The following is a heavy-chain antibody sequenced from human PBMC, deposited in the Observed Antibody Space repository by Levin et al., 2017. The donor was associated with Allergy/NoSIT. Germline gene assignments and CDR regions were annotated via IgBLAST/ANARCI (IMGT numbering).Heavy chain of an antibody. V-gene: IGHV3-48*01. Sequence: GGSLRLSCAASGFTFSSYSMNWVRQAPGKGLEWVSYISSSSSTIYYADSVKGRFTISRDNAKNSLYLQMNSLRAEDTAVYYCARDPKPHYCSSTSCYSYFDYWGQGTLVTVSS. CDR1: GFTFSSYS. CDR2: ISSSSSTI. D-gene: IGHD2-2*01. J-gene: IGHJ4*02. CDR3: ARDPKPHYCSSTSCYSYFDY.